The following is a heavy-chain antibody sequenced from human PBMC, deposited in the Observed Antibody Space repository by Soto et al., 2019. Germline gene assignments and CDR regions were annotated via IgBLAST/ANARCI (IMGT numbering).Heavy chain of an antibody. CDR1: GGSISSGGYY. D-gene: IGHD2-15*01. CDR3: ARDGGRTVVNWDYYGMDV. CDR2: IYYSGST. Sequence: QVQLQESGPGLVKPSQTLSLTCTVSGGSISSGGYYWSWIRQHPGKGLEWIGYIYYSGSTYYNPSLRSRVTISGDPSKNRCPLKLSSVTAADTAVYYCARDGGRTVVNWDYYGMDVWGQGTTVTVSS. J-gene: IGHJ6*02. V-gene: IGHV4-31*03.